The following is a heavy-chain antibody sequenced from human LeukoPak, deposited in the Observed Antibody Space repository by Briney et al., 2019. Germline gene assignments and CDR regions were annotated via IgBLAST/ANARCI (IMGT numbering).Heavy chain of an antibody. V-gene: IGHV1-18*01. CDR3: ARVQPPDTAMVKGNWFDP. CDR1: GYTFTSYG. CDR2: ISAYNGNT. Sequence: GASVKASFKASGYTFTSYGISWVRQAPGQGLEWMGWISAYNGNTNYAQKLQGRVTMTTDTSTSTAYMELRSLRSDDTAVYYCARVQPPDTAMVKGNWFDPWGQGTLVTVSS. J-gene: IGHJ5*02. D-gene: IGHD5-18*01.